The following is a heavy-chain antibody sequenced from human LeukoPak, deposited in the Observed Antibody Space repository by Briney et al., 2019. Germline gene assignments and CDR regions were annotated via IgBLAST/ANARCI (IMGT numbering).Heavy chain of an antibody. CDR1: GGTFSSYA. CDR3: ASSTGPYYYYYGMDV. Sequence: SVKVSCRASGGTFSSYAISWVRQAPGQGLEWMGGIIPIFGTANYAQKFQGRVTITADESTSTAYMELSSLRSEDTAVYYCASSTGPYYYYYGMDVWGQGTTVTVSS. V-gene: IGHV1-69*13. CDR2: IIPIFGTA. J-gene: IGHJ6*02.